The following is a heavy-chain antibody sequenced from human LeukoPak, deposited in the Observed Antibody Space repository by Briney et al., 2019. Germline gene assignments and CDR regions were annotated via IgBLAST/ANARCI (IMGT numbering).Heavy chain of an antibody. D-gene: IGHD3-9*01. CDR2: IYSGGST. CDR1: GFTVSSNY. CDR3: ARGLRYFDWFDYYYYMDV. Sequence: GGSLRLSCAASGFTVSSNYMSWVRQAPGKELEWVSVIYSGGSTYYADSVKGRFTISRDNSKNTLYLQMNSLRAEDTAVYYCARGLRYFDWFDYYYYMDVWGKGTTVTVSS. V-gene: IGHV3-53*01. J-gene: IGHJ6*03.